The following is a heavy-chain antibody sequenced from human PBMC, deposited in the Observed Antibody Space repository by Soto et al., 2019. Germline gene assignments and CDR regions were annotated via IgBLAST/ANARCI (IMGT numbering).Heavy chain of an antibody. J-gene: IGHJ3*02. Sequence: GGSLRLSCSASGFTFSSYAMHWVRQAPGKGLEYVSGISSNGGYTYYADSVKGRFIISRDNSKNTLYLQMSSLRAEDTAVYYCVKIGSELRAFDIWGQGTMVTVSS. D-gene: IGHD3-16*01. CDR2: ISSNGGYT. CDR1: GFTFSSYA. V-gene: IGHV3-64D*06. CDR3: VKIGSELRAFDI.